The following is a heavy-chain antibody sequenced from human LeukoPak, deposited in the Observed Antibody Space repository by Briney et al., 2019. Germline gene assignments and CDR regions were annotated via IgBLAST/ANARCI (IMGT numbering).Heavy chain of an antibody. V-gene: IGHV4-39*02. D-gene: IGHD3-16*02. CDR3: AREDLSHFDY. J-gene: IGHJ4*02. CDR1: GGSISSSTYY. CDR2: IYYSGST. Sequence: SETLSLTCTVSGGSISSSTYYWGWIRQPPGKGLEWIGSIYYSGSTYYNPSLKSRVTISLDTTKNQISLKLSSVTAADTAVYYCAREDLSHFDYWGQGTLVTVSS.